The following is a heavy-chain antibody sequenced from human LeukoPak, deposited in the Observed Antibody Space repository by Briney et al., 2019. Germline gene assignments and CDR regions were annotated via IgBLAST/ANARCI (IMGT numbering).Heavy chain of an antibody. V-gene: IGHV4-30-4*01. CDR3: ARGDGWSTSYGMDV. J-gene: IGHJ6*02. Sequence: PSQTLSLTCTVSGGSISSGDYYWSWIRQPPGKGLEWIGYIYYSGSTYYNPSLKSRVTISVDTSKNQFFLKLSSVTAADTAVYYCARGDGWSTSYGMDVWGQGTTVTVSS. CDR2: IYYSGST. CDR1: GGSISSGDYY. D-gene: IGHD3-3*01.